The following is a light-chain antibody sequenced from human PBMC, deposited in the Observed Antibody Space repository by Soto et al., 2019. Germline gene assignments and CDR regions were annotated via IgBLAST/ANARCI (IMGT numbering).Light chain of an antibody. V-gene: IGKV3-20*01. CDR2: GAS. J-gene: IGKJ4*01. CDR1: QGVRNTY. CDR3: QQYCYSPPT. Sequence: EIVLTQSPGTLSLSPGERATLSCRASQGVRNTYLAWYQQKPGQAPRLLVSGASSRATGIPDRYSGSGSGTDFTLTINRLEPEDFAVYFCQQYCYSPPTFVGGTKVEIK.